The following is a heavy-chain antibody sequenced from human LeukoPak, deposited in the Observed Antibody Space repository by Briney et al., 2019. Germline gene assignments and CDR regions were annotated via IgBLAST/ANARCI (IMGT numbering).Heavy chain of an antibody. CDR2: IYYSGNT. CDR3: VRHDGRGGATMGALDS. D-gene: IGHD5-12*01. J-gene: IGHJ4*02. CDR1: GGPISSSSYY. Sequence: SETLSLTCTVSGGPISSSSYYWGWIRQPPGKGLEWIGSIYYSGNTYYNPSLNSRVTMSVVTSRDQFTLQLNSVTAADTAVYYCVRHDGRGGATMGALDSWGQGSLVTVSS. V-gene: IGHV4-39*01.